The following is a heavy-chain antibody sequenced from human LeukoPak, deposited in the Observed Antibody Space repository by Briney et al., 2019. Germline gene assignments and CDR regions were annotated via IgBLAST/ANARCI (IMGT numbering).Heavy chain of an antibody. V-gene: IGHV1-2*02. CDR1: GYTFTGYY. CDR3: ARGRFLEWSPFDY. Sequence: GASVKVSCKASGYTFTGYYMHWVRQAPGRGLEWMGWINPNSGGTNYAQKFQGRVTMTRDTSISTAYMELSRLRSDDTAVYYCARGRFLEWSPFDYWGQGTLVTVPS. CDR2: INPNSGGT. J-gene: IGHJ4*02. D-gene: IGHD3-3*01.